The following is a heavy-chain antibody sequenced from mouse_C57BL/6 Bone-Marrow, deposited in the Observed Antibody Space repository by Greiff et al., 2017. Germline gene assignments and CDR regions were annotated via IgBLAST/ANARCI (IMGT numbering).Heavy chain of an antibody. V-gene: IGHV7-1*01. Sequence: EVKLMESGGGLVQSGRSLRLSCATSGFTFSDFYMEWVRQAPGKGLEWIAASRNKANDYTTEYSASVKGRFIVSRDTSQSILYLQMNALRAEDTAIYYCARDSHLLLSFDVWGTGTTVTVSS. D-gene: IGHD2-10*01. CDR3: ARDSHLLLSFDV. CDR2: SRNKANDYTT. J-gene: IGHJ1*03. CDR1: GFTFSDFY.